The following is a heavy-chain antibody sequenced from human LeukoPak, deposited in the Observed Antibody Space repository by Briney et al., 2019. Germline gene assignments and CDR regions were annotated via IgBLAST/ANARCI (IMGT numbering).Heavy chain of an antibody. CDR2: INPNSGGT. CDR1: EYTFTDYY. Sequence: GASVKVSCKASEYTFTDYYMHWVRQAPGKGLEWMGWINPNSGGTNSAQNFQGRVTVTWDTSISTAYMELSSLTSDDTAIYYCARDNRRYGSGSYFHYWGQGTLVTAS. J-gene: IGHJ4*02. V-gene: IGHV1-2*02. D-gene: IGHD3-10*01. CDR3: ARDNRRYGSGSYFHY.